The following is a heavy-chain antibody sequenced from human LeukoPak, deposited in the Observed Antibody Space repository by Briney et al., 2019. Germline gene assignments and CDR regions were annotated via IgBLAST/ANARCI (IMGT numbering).Heavy chain of an antibody. Sequence: GSLRLSCAASGFTFSAYWMTWVRQAPGKGLEWVANIKQDGSKKYYVDSVKGRFTISRHNAKNSLYLQMNNLRADDTAVYYCARDCNGEGDYWGQGTLVTVSS. D-gene: IGHD4-17*01. V-gene: IGHV3-7*03. CDR2: IKQDGSKK. CDR1: GFTFSAYW. J-gene: IGHJ4*02. CDR3: ARDCNGEGDY.